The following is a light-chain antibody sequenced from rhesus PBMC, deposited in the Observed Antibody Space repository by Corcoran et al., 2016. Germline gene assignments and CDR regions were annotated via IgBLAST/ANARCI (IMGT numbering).Light chain of an antibody. CDR2: GVS. J-gene: IGLJ1*01. V-gene: IGLV2S7*01. CDR3: CSYTTSSTYI. Sequence: QSAPTQPPSVSGSPGQSVTISCTGASSDVGFYNYVSWYQHHPGKAPKILISGVSNRPSGVSDRFSGSKSGNTASLTISGLQAEDEAEYYCCSYTTSSTYIFGSGTRLTVL. CDR1: SSDVGFYNY.